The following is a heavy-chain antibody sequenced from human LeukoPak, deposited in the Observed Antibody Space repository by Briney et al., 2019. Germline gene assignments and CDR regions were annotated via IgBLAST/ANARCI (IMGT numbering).Heavy chain of an antibody. J-gene: IGHJ6*03. V-gene: IGHV4-34*01. CDR3: ARDIVVVPAATLYYYYYYYMDV. D-gene: IGHD2-2*01. Sequence: SETLSLTCAVYGGSFSGYYWSWIRQPPGKGLEWIGEINHSGSTNYNPSLKSRVTISVDTSKNQFSLKLSSVTAADTAVYYCARDIVVVPAATLYYYYYYYMDVWGKGTTVTVSS. CDR1: GGSFSGYY. CDR2: INHSGST.